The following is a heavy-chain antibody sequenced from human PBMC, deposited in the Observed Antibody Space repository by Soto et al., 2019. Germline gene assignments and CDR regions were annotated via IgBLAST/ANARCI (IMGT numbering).Heavy chain of an antibody. J-gene: IGHJ4*02. V-gene: IGHV3-23*01. Sequence: PGGSLRLSCAASGFTFSSYAMSWVRQAPGKGLEWVSAVSGSGGSTHYVDSVKGRFTISRDNSKNTLYLQMNSLRAEDTAVYYCATRLTLVRGVIVTGPYFDYWGQGXQVTVYS. D-gene: IGHD3-10*01. CDR1: GFTFSSYA. CDR3: ATRLTLVRGVIVTGPYFDY. CDR2: VSGSGGST.